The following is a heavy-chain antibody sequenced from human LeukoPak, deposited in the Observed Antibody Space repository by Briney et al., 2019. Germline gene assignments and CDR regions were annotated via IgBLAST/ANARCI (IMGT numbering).Heavy chain of an antibody. D-gene: IGHD2-2*01. Sequence: GGSLRLSCAASGFTFSSYAMHWVRQAPGKGLEWVAVISYDGSNKYYADSVKGRFTISRDNSKSTLYLQMNSLRAEDTAVYYCARDIYCSSTSCYGNAFDIWGQGTMVTVSS. CDR3: ARDIYCSSTSCYGNAFDI. V-gene: IGHV3-30*04. J-gene: IGHJ3*02. CDR1: GFTFSSYA. CDR2: ISYDGSNK.